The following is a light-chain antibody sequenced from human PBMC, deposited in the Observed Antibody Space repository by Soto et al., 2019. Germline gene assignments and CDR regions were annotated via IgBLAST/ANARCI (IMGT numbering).Light chain of an antibody. Sequence: ETVMTQSPATLSVSPGERATLSCRASQSVSSALAWYQQKPGLPPRLLIYDASTRATGIPARFSGSGSGTDFTLTISSLQSQDFAVYYCQQYNNWPETFGQGTKVDIK. CDR3: QQYNNWPET. J-gene: IGKJ1*01. CDR1: QSVSSA. V-gene: IGKV3-15*01. CDR2: DAS.